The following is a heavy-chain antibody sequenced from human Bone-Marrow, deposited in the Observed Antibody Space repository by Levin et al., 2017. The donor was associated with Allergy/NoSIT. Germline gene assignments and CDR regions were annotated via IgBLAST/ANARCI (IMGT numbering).Heavy chain of an antibody. CDR1: GFTFSSYS. CDR2: ISSSSSYI. D-gene: IGHD6-19*01. Sequence: PGGSLRLSCAASGFTFSSYSMNWVRQAPGKGLEWVSSISSSSSYIYYADSVKGRFTISRDNAKNSLYLQMNSLRAEDTAVYYCASLGTSRKKIYSSGWPFDYWGQGTLVTVSS. J-gene: IGHJ4*02. CDR3: ASLGTSRKKIYSSGWPFDY. V-gene: IGHV3-21*01.